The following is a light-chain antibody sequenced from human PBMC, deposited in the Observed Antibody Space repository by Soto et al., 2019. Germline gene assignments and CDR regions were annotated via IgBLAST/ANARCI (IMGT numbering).Light chain of an antibody. CDR3: QHHQA. CDR1: QSISSY. V-gene: IGKV1-5*01. Sequence: DIQMTQYPSTLSASVGDRVTITCRASQSISSYLAWYQQKPGKAPKLLMYDASSVERGVPSRFSGSGSGTEFTLTLSSLQHDDFATYYCQHHQAFGHGTKVDIK. CDR2: DAS. J-gene: IGKJ1*01.